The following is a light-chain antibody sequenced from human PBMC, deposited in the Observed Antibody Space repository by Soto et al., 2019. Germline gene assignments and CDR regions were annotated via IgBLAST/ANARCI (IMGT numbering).Light chain of an antibody. CDR3: SSYAASNNLV. Sequence: QSVLTQPPAASGSPGQSVIISCTGSSSEVGGYNYVSWYQQHPGKAPQLIMYEVSKRPSGVPDRFSGAKSGNTASLTVSGLYAEDEADYYCSSYAASNNLVLGGATKLPV. CDR1: SSEVGGYNY. CDR2: EVS. V-gene: IGLV2-8*01. J-gene: IGLJ2*01.